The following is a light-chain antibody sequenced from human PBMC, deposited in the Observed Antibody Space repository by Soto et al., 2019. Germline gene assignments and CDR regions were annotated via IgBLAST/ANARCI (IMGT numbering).Light chain of an antibody. CDR1: QGISSY. Sequence: DIQMTQSPSSLSAAVGDRVTITCRASQGISSYLAWYQQKPGKVPKLLIDAASTLQSGVPSRFSGSRSGTDFTLTISSLQPEDVANYYCQKYNSAPYTFGQGTKLEIK. J-gene: IGKJ2*01. CDR2: AAS. CDR3: QKYNSAPYT. V-gene: IGKV1-27*01.